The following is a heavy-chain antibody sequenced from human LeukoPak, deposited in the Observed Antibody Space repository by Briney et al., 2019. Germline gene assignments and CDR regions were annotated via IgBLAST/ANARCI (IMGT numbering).Heavy chain of an antibody. V-gene: IGHV3-49*03. CDR2: IRSKAYGGAT. J-gene: IGHJ4*02. CDR1: GFTFGDYA. D-gene: IGHD4-17*01. CDR3: TREGENYGDYSPPDY. Sequence: GGSLRLSCTASGFTFGDYAMSWFRQAPGKGLEWVGFIRSKAYGGATEYAASVKGRFTISRDDSKSNAYLQMNSLKTEDTAVYYCTREGENYGDYSPPDYWGQGTLVTVSS.